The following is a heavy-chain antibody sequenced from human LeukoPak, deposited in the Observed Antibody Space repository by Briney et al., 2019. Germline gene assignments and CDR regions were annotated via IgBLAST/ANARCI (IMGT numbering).Heavy chain of an antibody. Sequence: GGSLRLSCAASGFTFSSYSMNWVRQAPGKGLEWVANIKEDGSAKYYVDSVKGRFTISRDNAKNSLYLQMNSLRAEDTAVYYCVMDMDVWGQGTTVTVSS. CDR2: IKEDGSAK. CDR3: VMDMDV. CDR1: GFTFSSYS. V-gene: IGHV3-7*05. J-gene: IGHJ6*02.